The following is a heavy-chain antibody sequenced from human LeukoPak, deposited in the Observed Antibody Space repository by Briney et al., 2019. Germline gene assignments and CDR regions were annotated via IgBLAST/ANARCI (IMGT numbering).Heavy chain of an antibody. V-gene: IGHV1-18*01. J-gene: IGHJ6*03. D-gene: IGHD2-21*01. CDR2: ISGYNGDR. Sequence: GASVKVSCRASSYSFTSYGINWVRQAPGQGLGWMGWISGYNGDRNYAQKLQDRVTMTTDTSTSTAYMELRGLRSDDTAVYYCARAAIYYYYMDVWGKGTTVTVSS. CDR1: SYSFTSYG. CDR3: ARAAIYYYYMDV.